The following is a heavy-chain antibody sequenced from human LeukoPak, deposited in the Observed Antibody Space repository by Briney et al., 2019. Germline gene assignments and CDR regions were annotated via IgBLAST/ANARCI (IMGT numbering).Heavy chain of an antibody. Sequence: ASVKVSCKASGGTFSSYAISWVRQAPGQGPEWMGRIIPIFGTANYAQKFQGRVTITTDESTSTAYMELSSLRSEDTAVYYCARGPRRGWGSSFLDAFDIWGQGIMVTVSS. CDR2: IIPIFGTA. CDR1: GGTFSSYA. V-gene: IGHV1-69*05. D-gene: IGHD2/OR15-2a*01. J-gene: IGHJ3*02. CDR3: ARGPRRGWGSSFLDAFDI.